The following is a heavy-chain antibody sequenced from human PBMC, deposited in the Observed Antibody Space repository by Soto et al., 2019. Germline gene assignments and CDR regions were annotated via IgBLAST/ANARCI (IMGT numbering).Heavy chain of an antibody. CDR3: ARESGYSSGASVNHYLDY. Sequence: EVQLVESGGGLVQPGGSLRLSCAASGFTFGSYWMSWVRQAPGKGLEWLATIKMDASEKKYVDSVKGRFTMSRDNAKNSLYLQIDSLRAEDTAVYSCARESGYSSGASVNHYLDYWGHGILVTVSS. D-gene: IGHD3-10*01. J-gene: IGHJ4*01. V-gene: IGHV3-7*01. CDR2: IKMDASEK. CDR1: GFTFGSYW.